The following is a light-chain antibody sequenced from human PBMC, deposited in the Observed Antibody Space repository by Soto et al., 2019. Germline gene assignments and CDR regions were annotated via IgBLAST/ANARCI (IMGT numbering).Light chain of an antibody. V-gene: IGLV2-14*01. CDR2: DVN. CDR1: SSDVGGYKY. J-gene: IGLJ1*01. CDR3: SSYTSSSTYV. Sequence: QSVLTQPASVSGSPGQSITISCTGTSSDVGGYKYVSWYQQHPGKAPKLMIYDVNDRPSGVSRRFSGSKSGNTASLTISGLQAEDEADYYCSSYTSSSTYVFGTGTQLTVL.